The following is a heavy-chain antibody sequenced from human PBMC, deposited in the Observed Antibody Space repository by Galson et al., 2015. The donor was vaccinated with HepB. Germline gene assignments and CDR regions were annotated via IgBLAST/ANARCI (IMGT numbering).Heavy chain of an antibody. J-gene: IGHJ3*02. D-gene: IGHD3-22*01. Sequence: PALVKPTQTLTLTCTFSGFSLSTSGVGVGWIRQPPGKALEWLALIYWNDDKRYSPSLKSRLTITKDTSKNQVVLTMTNMDPVDTATYYCAHIRSSFYYYDSSGDAFDIWGQGTMVTVSS. CDR3: AHIRSSFYYYDSSGDAFDI. CDR2: IYWNDDK. V-gene: IGHV2-5*01. CDR1: GFSLSTSGVG.